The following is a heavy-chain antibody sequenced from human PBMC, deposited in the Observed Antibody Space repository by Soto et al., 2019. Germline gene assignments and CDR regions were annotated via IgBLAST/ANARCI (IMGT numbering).Heavy chain of an antibody. Sequence: SETLSLTCTVSGGSISSPSYWWGWIRQPPGEGPEWIGSIYYSGTTRTYYTPSLKSRVTISVDTSKNQFSLKLISVTAADTAVYYCAIHDGADTFNWYAPWGRGTPDTVSS. V-gene: IGHV4-39*01. J-gene: IGHJ5*02. CDR2: IYYSGTTRT. CDR3: AIHDGADTFNWYAP. CDR1: GGSISSPSYW.